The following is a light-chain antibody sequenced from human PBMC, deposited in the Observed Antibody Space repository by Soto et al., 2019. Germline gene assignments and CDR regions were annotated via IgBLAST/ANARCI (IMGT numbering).Light chain of an antibody. CDR1: QSISSY. J-gene: IGKJ3*01. CDR2: SAS. V-gene: IGKV1-27*01. CDR3: QRTSL. Sequence: DIQLTQSPSSLSASVGDRVTITCRASQSISSYLNWYRQKPGKVPKLLIYSASNLQSGVPSRFSGSGSGTDFTLTISSLQPEDVATYYGQRTSLFGPGTKVDIK.